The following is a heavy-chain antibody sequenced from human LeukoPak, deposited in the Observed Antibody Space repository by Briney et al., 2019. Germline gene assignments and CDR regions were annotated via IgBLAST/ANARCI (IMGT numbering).Heavy chain of an antibody. CDR2: IRSSSSYI. CDR3: ARLRYHDFWSGYWKYYYYMDV. J-gene: IGHJ6*03. V-gene: IGHV3-21*01. Sequence: GGSLRLSCAASGFTFSSYSMNWVRQAPGKGLEWFSSIRSSSSYIYYADSVKGRFTISRDNAKNSLYLQMNSLRAEDTAVYYCARLRYHDFWSGYWKYYYYMDVWGKGTTVTVSS. CDR1: GFTFSSYS. D-gene: IGHD3-3*01.